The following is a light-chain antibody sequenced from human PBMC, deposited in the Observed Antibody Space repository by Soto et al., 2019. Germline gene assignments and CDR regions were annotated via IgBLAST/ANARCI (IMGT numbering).Light chain of an antibody. CDR1: QAISSW. J-gene: IGKJ1*01. CDR2: EAS. CDR3: QHYNSYSEA. Sequence: MYHSPSAVSAYVXDRVTITCPASQAISSWLAWYQQKPGKAPKLLIYEASNLKTGVPSRFRGSGSGTEFTFTISSLQPEDFATYYCQHYNSYSEAFGQGTKVDIK. V-gene: IGKV1-5*01.